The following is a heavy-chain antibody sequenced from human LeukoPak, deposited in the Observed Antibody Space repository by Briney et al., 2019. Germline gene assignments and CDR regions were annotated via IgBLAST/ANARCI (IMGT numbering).Heavy chain of an antibody. D-gene: IGHD1-26*01. CDR2: TYYGSKWYN. J-gene: IGHJ4*02. CDR1: GDSVSSNGAA. CDR3: ARDPHGGSYSTRHEFDY. Sequence: SQTLSLTCAIFGDSVSSNGAAWNWITQSPSRGLEWLGRTYYGSKWYNDYAVSVQSRITIKPETSKNQFSPQLNSVTPEDTAVYYCARDPHGGSYSTRHEFDYWGQGTLVTVSS. V-gene: IGHV6-1*01.